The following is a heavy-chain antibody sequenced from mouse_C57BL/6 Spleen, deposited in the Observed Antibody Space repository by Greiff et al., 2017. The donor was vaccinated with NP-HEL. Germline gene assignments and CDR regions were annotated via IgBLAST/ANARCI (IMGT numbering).Heavy chain of an antibody. CDR1: GFTFSDYG. CDR2: ISSGSSTI. Sequence: EVHLVESGGGLVKPGGSLKLSCAASGFTFSDYGMHWVRQAPEKGLEWVAYISSGSSTIYYADTVKGRFTISRDNAKNTLFLQMTSLRSEDTAMYYCARPFTSYYYGSDYWGQGTTLTVSS. J-gene: IGHJ2*01. D-gene: IGHD1-1*01. CDR3: ARPFTSYYYGSDY. V-gene: IGHV5-17*01.